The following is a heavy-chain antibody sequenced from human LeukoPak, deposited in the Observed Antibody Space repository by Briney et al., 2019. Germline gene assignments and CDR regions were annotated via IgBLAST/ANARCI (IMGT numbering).Heavy chain of an antibody. D-gene: IGHD5-12*01. V-gene: IGHV3-53*01. CDR3: ARARYSDYDPSLEFDY. CDR1: GFTVSSNY. Sequence: PGGSLRLSCAASGFTVSSNYMSWVRQAPGKGLEWVSVIYSGGSTYYADFVKGQFTISRDNAKNTLFLQMDSLRAEDTAVYHCARARYSDYDPSLEFDYWGQGVLVIVSS. CDR2: IYSGGST. J-gene: IGHJ4*02.